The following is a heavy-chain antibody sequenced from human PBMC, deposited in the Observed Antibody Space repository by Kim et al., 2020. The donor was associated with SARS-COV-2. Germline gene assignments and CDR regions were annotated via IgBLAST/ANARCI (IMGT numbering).Heavy chain of an antibody. CDR2: IYYSGST. CDR1: GGSISSYY. J-gene: IGHJ4*01. D-gene: IGHD3-10*02. CDR3: ARCSTSFDY. V-gene: IGHV4-59*13. Sequence: SETLSLTCTVSGGSISSYYWSWIRQPPGKGLEWIGYIYYSGSTNYNPSLKTRVTISVDTSKNQFSLNLSSVTAADPAVYYCARCSTSFDYWSNGTLVTDS.